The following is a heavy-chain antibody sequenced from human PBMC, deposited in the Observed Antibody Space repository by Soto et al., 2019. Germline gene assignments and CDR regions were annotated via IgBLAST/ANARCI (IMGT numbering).Heavy chain of an antibody. D-gene: IGHD3-22*01. J-gene: IGHJ6*02. CDR1: GYSFTSYW. V-gene: IGHV5-10-1*01. Sequence: GESLKISCKGSGYSFTSYWISWVRQMPGKGLEWMGRIDPSDSYTNYSPSFQGHVTISADKSISTAYLQWSSLKASDTAMYYCARSSVYYYYDSSGYLPHLGTYGMDVWGQGTTVTVSS. CDR2: IDPSDSYT. CDR3: ARSSVYYYYDSSGYLPHLGTYGMDV.